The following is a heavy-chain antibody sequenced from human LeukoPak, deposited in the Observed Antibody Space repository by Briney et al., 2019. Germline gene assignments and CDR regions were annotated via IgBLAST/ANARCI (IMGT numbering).Heavy chain of an antibody. CDR1: AFTFSSYA. CDR2: IIGSGGST. Sequence: GGSLRLSSAASAFTFSSYAMSWVRRAPGKGLEWVSAIIGSGGSTYYADSVKGRFTISRDNSKNTLYLQMNSLRAEDTAVYYCAKDWRMEKIVGATLDYWGQGTLVTVSS. J-gene: IGHJ4*02. V-gene: IGHV3-23*01. CDR3: AKDWRMEKIVGATLDY. D-gene: IGHD1-26*01.